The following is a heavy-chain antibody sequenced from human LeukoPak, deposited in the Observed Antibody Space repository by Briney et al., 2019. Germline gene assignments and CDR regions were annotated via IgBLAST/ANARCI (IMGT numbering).Heavy chain of an antibody. CDR1: GFTLGDYA. V-gene: IGHV3-23*01. CDR2: ISSSGANT. Sequence: GRSLRLSCTASGFTLGDYAMSWVRQAPGKGLEWVSAISSSGANTYYADSVKGRFTISRDNSENTLYLQMNSLRAEDTAVYYCAKDRSGSGTYYTDYWGQGTLVTVSP. J-gene: IGHJ4*02. CDR3: AKDRSGSGTYYTDY. D-gene: IGHD3-10*01.